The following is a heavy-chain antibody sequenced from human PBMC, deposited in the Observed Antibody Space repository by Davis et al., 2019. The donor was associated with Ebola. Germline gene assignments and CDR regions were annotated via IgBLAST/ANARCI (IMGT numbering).Heavy chain of an antibody. Sequence: GESLKISCSTSGFNFSRFWMSWVRQAPGKGLEWVGNIKQDGSEMYLGESMKGRFTISRDNTKRSVFLQMNSLRAEVTALYYCATNPIFDIWGEGTMVTVSS. CDR1: GFNFSRFW. J-gene: IGHJ3*02. V-gene: IGHV3-7*03. CDR2: IKQDGSEM. CDR3: ATNPIFDI.